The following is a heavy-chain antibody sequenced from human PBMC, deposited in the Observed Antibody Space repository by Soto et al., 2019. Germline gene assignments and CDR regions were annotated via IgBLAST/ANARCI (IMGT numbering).Heavy chain of an antibody. V-gene: IGHV4-39*01. CDR2: IFYSGTT. Sequence: SETLSLTCTVSGGSISTSSYYWGWIRQPPGEGLEWIGNIFYSGTTYYNPSLKSRVTISVDTSKNQFSLKLSSVTAADTAVYHCATPGGYYYGTASYLRSRYWGQGTLVTVSS. CDR3: ATPGGYYYGTASYLRSRY. CDR1: GGSISTSSYY. D-gene: IGHD3-10*01. J-gene: IGHJ4*02.